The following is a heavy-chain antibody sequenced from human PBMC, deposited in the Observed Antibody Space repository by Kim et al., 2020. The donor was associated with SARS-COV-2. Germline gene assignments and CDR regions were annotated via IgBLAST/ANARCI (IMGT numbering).Heavy chain of an antibody. Sequence: RVTISVDTSKNQFSLKLSSVTAADTAVYYCARDAGSSWHGYYCYYYGMDVWGQGTTVTVSS. D-gene: IGHD6-13*01. J-gene: IGHJ6*02. V-gene: IGHV4-39*07. CDR3: ARDAGSSWHGYYCYYYGMDV.